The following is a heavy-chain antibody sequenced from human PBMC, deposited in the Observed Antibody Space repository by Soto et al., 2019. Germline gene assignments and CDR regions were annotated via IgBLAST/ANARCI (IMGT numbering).Heavy chain of an antibody. CDR2: ISAYNGNT. CDR1: GYTFTTYA. CDR3: ARDSPPIAP. Sequence: QVQLVQSGAEVKKPGASVKVSCKASGYTFTTYAISWVRQAPGQGREWMGWISAYNGNTNYAEKLQGRVTKTTATSTSTAYMELRTLRSDDTAVYSCARDSPPIAPWGQGSLVTVSS. V-gene: IGHV1-18*01. J-gene: IGHJ5*02. D-gene: IGHD6-13*01.